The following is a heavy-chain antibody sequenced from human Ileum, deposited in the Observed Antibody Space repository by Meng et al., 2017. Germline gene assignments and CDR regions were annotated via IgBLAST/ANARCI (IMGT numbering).Heavy chain of an antibody. J-gene: IGHJ5*01. V-gene: IGHV1-3*01. CDR3: AKGFGSGTWVVDS. D-gene: IGHD3-10*01. CDR1: GYSHINHV. Sequence: ASVKVSCKSSGYSHINHVMHWWRQAPGQRLEWIGWIKAENGKVDYSENFKDRVTIARDTSENTNYMELTNLRSEGAAVFYCAKGFGSGTWVVDSWGQGTPVTVAS. CDR2: IKAENGKV.